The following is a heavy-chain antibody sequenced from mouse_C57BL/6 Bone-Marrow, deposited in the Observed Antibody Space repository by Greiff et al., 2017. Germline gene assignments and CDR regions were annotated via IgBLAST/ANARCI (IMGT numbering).Heavy chain of an antibody. D-gene: IGHD2-12*01. V-gene: IGHV2-2*01. Sequence: VKLMESGPGLVQPSQSLSITCTVSGFSLTSSGVHWVRQSPGKGLEWLGVIWCGGSTDYNAAFISSLSISKDNSTSHVFFQRNSRQGEGTAIYDCAETAYDSPWFAYWGQGTLVTVSA. J-gene: IGHJ3*01. CDR3: AETAYDSPWFAY. CDR2: IWCGGST. CDR1: GFSLTSSG.